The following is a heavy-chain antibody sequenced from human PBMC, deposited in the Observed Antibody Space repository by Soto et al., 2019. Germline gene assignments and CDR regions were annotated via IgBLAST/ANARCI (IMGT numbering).Heavy chain of an antibody. V-gene: IGHV4-30-4*01. J-gene: IGHJ4*02. CDR3: ARGGNLSILTGYPQAFDY. Sequence: SETLSLTCTVSGGSISSGNYYWTWIRQPPGKGLEWIGNIFYSGTTYYNPSLESRVSISIDTSKNQFSLKVSSVTAADTAVYYCARGGNLSILTGYPQAFDYWGQGTLVTVSS. CDR2: IFYSGTT. D-gene: IGHD3-9*01. CDR1: GGSISSGNYY.